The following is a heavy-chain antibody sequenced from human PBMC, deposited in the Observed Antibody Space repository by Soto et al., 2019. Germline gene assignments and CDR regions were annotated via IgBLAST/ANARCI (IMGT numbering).Heavy chain of an antibody. V-gene: IGHV2-5*02. D-gene: IGHD3-3*01. CDR3: AHRVLRTVFGFVTTTAIYFDV. Sequence: QITLNESGPAQVKPRQTLTLTCTFSGFSLTTSGVGVGWIRQSPGRAPEWLALIYWDDDKRYSPSLKSRLTIAKDASKNQVVLTMADLDPADTATYYCAHRVLRTVFGFVTTTAIYFDVWGQGTPVAVSS. CDR1: GFSLTTSGVG. J-gene: IGHJ4*02. CDR2: IYWDDDK.